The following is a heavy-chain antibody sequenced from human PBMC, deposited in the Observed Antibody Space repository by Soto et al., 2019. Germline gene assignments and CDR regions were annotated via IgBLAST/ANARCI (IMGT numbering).Heavy chain of an antibody. CDR2: IYPGDSDT. CDR1: GYSFTSYW. Sequence: GESLKISCKGSGYSFTSYWIGWVRQMPGKCLEWMGIIYPGDSDTRYSPSFQGQVTISADKSISTAYLQWSSLKASDTAMYYCARAGRYYDILTGYYRGGGDAFDIWGQGTMVTVSS. J-gene: IGHJ3*02. D-gene: IGHD3-9*01. V-gene: IGHV5-51*01. CDR3: ARAGRYYDILTGYYRGGGDAFDI.